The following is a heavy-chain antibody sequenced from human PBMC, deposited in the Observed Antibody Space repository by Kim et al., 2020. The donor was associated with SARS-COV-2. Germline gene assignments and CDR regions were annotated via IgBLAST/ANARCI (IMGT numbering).Heavy chain of an antibody. D-gene: IGHD1-26*01. Sequence: DSVKGQLTISRDNSKNTLYLQMNSLRAEDTAVYYCAKDGDSGGYYPKDVYWGQGTLVTVSS. CDR3: AKDGDSGGYYPKDVY. V-gene: IGHV3-30*02. J-gene: IGHJ4*02.